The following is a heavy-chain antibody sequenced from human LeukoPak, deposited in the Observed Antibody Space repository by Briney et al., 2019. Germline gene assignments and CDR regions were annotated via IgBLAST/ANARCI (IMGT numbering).Heavy chain of an antibody. CDR2: IKQDGSEK. J-gene: IGHJ4*02. Sequence: PGGSLRLSCAASGFTFSSYWMNWVRQAPGKGLEWVASIKQDGSEKYYVDSVKGRFTISRDNAKNSLYLQMNSLRAEDTAVYSCARDRRYFDYWGQGTLVTVSS. CDR3: ARDRRYFDY. CDR1: GFTFSSYW. V-gene: IGHV3-7*01.